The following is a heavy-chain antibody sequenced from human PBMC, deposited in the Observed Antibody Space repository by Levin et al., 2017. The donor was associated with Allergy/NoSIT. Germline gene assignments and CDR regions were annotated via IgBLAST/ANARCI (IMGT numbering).Heavy chain of an antibody. CDR2: ISGSGYTI. CDR3: ARDRTDYYDRCAFFDY. V-gene: IGHV3-48*01. J-gene: IGHJ4*02. Sequence: GGSLRLSCAASGFSFSSFNMNWVRQAPGKGLEWVSYISGSGYTIYYADSVRDRFTISRDNAKNSLYLQLNSLRAEDTAVYYCARDRTDYYDRCAFFDYWGQGTLVTVSS. CDR1: GFSFSSFN. D-gene: IGHD3-22*01.